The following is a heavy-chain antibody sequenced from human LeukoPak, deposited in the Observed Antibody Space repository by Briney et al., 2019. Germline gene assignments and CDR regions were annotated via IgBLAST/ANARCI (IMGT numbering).Heavy chain of an antibody. CDR3: ASPSDGDFWSGYLTY. CDR2: IRSKTHNYAT. J-gene: IGHJ4*02. D-gene: IGHD3-3*01. CDR1: GFTFSDSA. Sequence: GGSLRLSCAASGFTFSDSAIHWVRQASGKGLEWVGRIRSKTHNYATEYGASMKGTFTISRDDSKNTASLQMNSLKVEDTATYYCASPSDGDFWSGYLTYWGQGTVVTVSP. V-gene: IGHV3-73*01.